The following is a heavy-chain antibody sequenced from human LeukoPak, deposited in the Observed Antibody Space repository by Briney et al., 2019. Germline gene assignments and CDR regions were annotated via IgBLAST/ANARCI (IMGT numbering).Heavy chain of an antibody. J-gene: IGHJ4*02. V-gene: IGHV3-48*01. Sequence: GRSLRLSCAASGFTFSSYAMHWVHQAPGKGLEWVSFIGGGSTTIYYADSVKGRFTISRDNAKNSLYLQMSSLRAEDTAVYYCARDKDWAFDYWGQGTLVTVSS. CDR2: IGGGSTTI. D-gene: IGHD3-9*01. CDR3: ARDKDWAFDY. CDR1: GFTFSSYA.